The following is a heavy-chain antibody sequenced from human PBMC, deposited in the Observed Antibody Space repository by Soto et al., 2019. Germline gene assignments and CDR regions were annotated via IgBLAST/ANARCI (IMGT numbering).Heavy chain of an antibody. CDR1: GGTFSSYA. J-gene: IGHJ6*02. V-gene: IGHV1-69*13. Sequence: GASVKVSCKASGGTFSSYAISWVRQAPGQGLEWMGGIIPIFGTANYAQKFQGRVTITADESTSTAYMELSSLRSEDTAVYYCARAGDTAMGTPDYYYYYGMDVWGQGTTVTVSS. CDR2: IIPIFGTA. D-gene: IGHD5-18*01. CDR3: ARAGDTAMGTPDYYYYYGMDV.